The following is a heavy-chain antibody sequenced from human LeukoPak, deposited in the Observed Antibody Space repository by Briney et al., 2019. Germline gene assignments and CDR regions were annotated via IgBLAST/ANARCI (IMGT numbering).Heavy chain of an antibody. CDR3: ARTTEAHSWRTRYYDYYMDV. D-gene: IGHD6-13*01. Sequence: IPSETLSLTCTVSGGSISSYYWSWIRQPPGKGLYGIGYIYYSGSTNYNPSLKSRVTISVDTSKNQFSLKLSSVTAEDTAVYYCARTTEAHSWRTRYYDYYMDVWGKGTKVTVSS. CDR1: GGSISSYY. CDR2: IYYSGST. J-gene: IGHJ6*03. V-gene: IGHV4-59*01.